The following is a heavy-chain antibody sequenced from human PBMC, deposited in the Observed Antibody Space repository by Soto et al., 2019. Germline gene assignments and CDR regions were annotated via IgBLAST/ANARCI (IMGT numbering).Heavy chain of an antibody. J-gene: IGHJ4*02. CDR1: GFTFSNAW. CDR2: IKSKTDGGTT. CDR3: TTRLIVPQWRFDY. V-gene: IGHV3-15*01. Sequence: GGSLRLSCAASGFTFSNAWMSWVRQAPGKGLEWVGRIKSKTDGGTTDYAAPVKGRFTISRDDSKNTLYLQMNSLKTEDTAVYYCTTRLIVPQWRFDYWGQGTLVTVSS. D-gene: IGHD6-19*01.